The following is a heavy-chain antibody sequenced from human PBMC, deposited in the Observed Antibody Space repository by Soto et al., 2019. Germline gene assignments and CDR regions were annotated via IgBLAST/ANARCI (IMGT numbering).Heavy chain of an antibody. CDR3: ARSTQDYYDSSGYRARLYYYYGMDV. D-gene: IGHD3-22*01. J-gene: IGHJ6*02. Sequence: SETLSLTCTVSGGSISSGGYYWSWIRQHPGKGLEWIGYIYYSGSTNYNPSLKSRVTISVDTSKNQFSLKLSSVTAADTAVYYCARSTQDYYDSSGYRARLYYYYGMDVWGQGTTVTVSS. V-gene: IGHV4-61*08. CDR1: GGSISSGGYY. CDR2: IYYSGST.